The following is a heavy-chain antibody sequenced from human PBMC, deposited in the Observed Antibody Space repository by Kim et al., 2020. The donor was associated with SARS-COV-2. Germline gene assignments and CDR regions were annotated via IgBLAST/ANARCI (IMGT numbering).Heavy chain of an antibody. J-gene: IGHJ4*01. Sequence: SETLSLTCTVSGGSISSSSYYWGWIRQPPGKGLEWIGSIYHSGSTYYNPSLKSRVTISVDTSKNQFSLKLSSVTAADTAVYYCARHRHYYDSSGFQFDY. CDR1: GGSISSSSYY. V-gene: IGHV4-39*01. CDR3: ARHRHYYDSSGFQFDY. D-gene: IGHD3-22*01. CDR2: IYHSGST.